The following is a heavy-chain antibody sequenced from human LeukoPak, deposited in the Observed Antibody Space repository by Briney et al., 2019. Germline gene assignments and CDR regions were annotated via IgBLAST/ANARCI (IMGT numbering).Heavy chain of an antibody. CDR1: GGSISSYY. CDR2: IYTSGST. D-gene: IGHD3-10*01. J-gene: IGHJ3*02. V-gene: IGHV4-4*07. CDR3: ARVIRGALRAAAFAI. Sequence: SETLSLTCTVSGGSISSYYWSWIRQPAGKGLEWIGRIYTSGSTNYNPSLKSRVTMSVDTSKNQFSLKLSSVTAADTAVYYCARVIRGALRAAAFAIWGQGTMVTVSS.